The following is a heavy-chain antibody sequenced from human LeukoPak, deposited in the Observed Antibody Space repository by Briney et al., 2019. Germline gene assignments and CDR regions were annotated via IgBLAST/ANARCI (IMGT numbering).Heavy chain of an antibody. CDR1: GYTFTDYY. CDR2: INPNSGNP. J-gene: IGHJ2*01. Sequence: ASVKVSCKASGYTFTDYYINWVRQAPGQGLEWIGWINPNSGNPTYAQGFTGRFVFSLDTSVSTAYLQISSLKAEDTAVYYCARDQRGDSYGFDLWGRGTLVTVSS. V-gene: IGHV7-4-1*02. D-gene: IGHD5-18*01. CDR3: ARDQRGDSYGFDL.